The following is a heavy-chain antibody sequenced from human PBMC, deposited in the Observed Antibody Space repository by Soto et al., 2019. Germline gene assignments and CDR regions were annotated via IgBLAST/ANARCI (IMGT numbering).Heavy chain of an antibody. V-gene: IGHV1-46*01. J-gene: IGHJ6*02. Sequence: ASVTVSCKASGYTFTSYYMHWVRQAPGQGLEWMGIINPSGGSTSYAQKFQGRVTITRDTSASTAYMELSSLRSEDTAVYYCASSYSNYALIDYYYYGMDVWGQGTTVTVSS. CDR1: GYTFTSYY. D-gene: IGHD4-4*01. CDR3: ASSYSNYALIDYYYYGMDV. CDR2: INPSGGST.